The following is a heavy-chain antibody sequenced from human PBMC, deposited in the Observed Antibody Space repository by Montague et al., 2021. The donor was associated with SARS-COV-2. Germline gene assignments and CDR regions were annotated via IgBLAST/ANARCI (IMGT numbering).Heavy chain of an antibody. CDR1: GESFSGHY. J-gene: IGHJ6*03. D-gene: IGHD3-16*01. CDR2: IYHTGST. CDR3: ARGRIELSMRVEVMTGGSYYMDV. V-gene: IGHV4-34*01. Sequence: SETLSLTCAVYGESFSGHYWTWIRQPPGKGLEWIGEIYHTGSTNYNPSLKSRVTISADTSKNQFSLKLRSVTAADTAVYYCARGRIELSMRVEVMTGGSYYMDVWGKGTTVTVSS.